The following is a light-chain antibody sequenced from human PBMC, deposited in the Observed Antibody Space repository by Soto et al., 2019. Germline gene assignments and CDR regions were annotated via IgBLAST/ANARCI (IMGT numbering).Light chain of an antibody. CDR2: GAS. J-gene: IGKJ1*01. V-gene: IGKV3-15*01. CDR1: QSVSQSVSSK. Sequence: EIVMTQSPATLSVSPGERVTLSCRASQSVSQSVSSKLAWYQQKPGRAPRLLIHGASTRATGIPARFSGSGSGTEFTLTISSLQSEDFAVYYCQQYNKWPRTFGQGTKVDIK. CDR3: QQYNKWPRT.